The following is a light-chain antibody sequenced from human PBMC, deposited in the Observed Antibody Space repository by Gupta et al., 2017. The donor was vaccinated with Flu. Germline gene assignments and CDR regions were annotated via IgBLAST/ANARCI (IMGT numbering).Light chain of an antibody. Sequence: DIQMTQSPSSLSASVGDRITITCQASQDITNYLNWFQQRPGKAPKLLISDASDLETGVPSRFSGSGSGTYFTFTITSLHPEDIATYYCQQYESLPYTFGQGTKLEI. CDR1: QDITNY. CDR3: QQYESLPYT. V-gene: IGKV1-33*01. CDR2: DAS. J-gene: IGKJ2*01.